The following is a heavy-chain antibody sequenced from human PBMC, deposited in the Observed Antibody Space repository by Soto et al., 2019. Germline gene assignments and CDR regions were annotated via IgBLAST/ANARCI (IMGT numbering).Heavy chain of an antibody. J-gene: IGHJ4*02. V-gene: IGHV1-46*01. CDR1: GYTFTSYY. CDR2: INPSGGST. D-gene: IGHD3-3*01. Sequence: ASVKVSCKASGYTFTSYYMHWVRQAPGQGLEWMGIINPSGGSTSYAQKFQGRVTMTRDTSTSTVYMELSSLRSEDTAVYYCARERITIFGVVSGPDCWGQGTLVTVSS. CDR3: ARERITIFGVVSGPDC.